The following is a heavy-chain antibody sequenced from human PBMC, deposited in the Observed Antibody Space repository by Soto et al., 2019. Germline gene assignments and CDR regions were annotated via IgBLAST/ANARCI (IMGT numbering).Heavy chain of an antibody. J-gene: IGHJ6*02. CDR3: AREHDYGDYVGYYYYGMDV. D-gene: IGHD4-17*01. CDR1: GYTFTSYG. Sequence: QVQLVQSGAEVKKPGASVKVSCKASGYTFTSYGISWVRQAPGQGLEWMGWISAYNGNTNYAQKLQGRVTMTTDPSTSTAYMELRSLRSDDTAVYYCAREHDYGDYVGYYYYGMDVWGQGTTVTVSS. V-gene: IGHV1-18*01. CDR2: ISAYNGNT.